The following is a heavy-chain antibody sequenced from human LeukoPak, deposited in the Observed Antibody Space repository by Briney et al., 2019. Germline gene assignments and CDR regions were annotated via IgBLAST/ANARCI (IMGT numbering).Heavy chain of an antibody. D-gene: IGHD3-10*01. CDR1: GFTFSSYG. J-gene: IGHJ6*03. Sequence: GGSLRLSCAASGFTFSSYGMHWVRQAPGKGLEWVAFIRYDRRNQYYADSVKGRFTISRDNSKNTLYLQMNSLRAEDTAVYYCARERYGSGSYYYMDVWGKGTTVTISS. V-gene: IGHV3-30*02. CDR2: IRYDRRNQ. CDR3: ARERYGSGSYYYMDV.